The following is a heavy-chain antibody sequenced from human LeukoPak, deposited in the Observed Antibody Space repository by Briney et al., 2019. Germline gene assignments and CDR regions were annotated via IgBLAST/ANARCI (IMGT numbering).Heavy chain of an antibody. CDR3: ARSLSAYSSGWYGAGFDY. V-gene: IGHV3-11*01. Sequence: SGGSLRLSCAASGFTFSDYYMSWIRQAPGKGLEWVSYISSSGSTIYYADSVKGRFTISRDNAKNSLYLQMNNLRAEDTAVYYCARSLSAYSSGWYGAGFDYWGQGTLVTVSS. J-gene: IGHJ4*02. CDR2: ISSSGSTI. D-gene: IGHD6-19*01. CDR1: GFTFSDYY.